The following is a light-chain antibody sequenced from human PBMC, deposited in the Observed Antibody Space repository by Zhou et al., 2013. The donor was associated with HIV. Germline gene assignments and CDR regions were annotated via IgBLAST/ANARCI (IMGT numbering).Light chain of an antibody. CDR3: QQYNNWPPLT. CDR2: GAS. Sequence: EIVMTQSPATLSVSPGERATLSCRASQSVAGNLAWYQQKPGQAPRLLVYGASTRATGISARFSGSGFGTEFTLTISSLQSEDFAVYYCQQYNNWPPLTFGGGTKVEI. J-gene: IGKJ4*01. V-gene: IGKV3-15*01. CDR1: QSVAGN.